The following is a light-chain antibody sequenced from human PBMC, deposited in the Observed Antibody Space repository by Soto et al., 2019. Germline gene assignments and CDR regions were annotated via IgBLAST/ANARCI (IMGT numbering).Light chain of an antibody. CDR1: SSNLGAGYD. Sequence: QSVLTQPPSVSGAPGQRVTISCTGSSSNLGAGYDVHWYKQLPGTAPKLIIYDVSNRPSGVSNRFSGSKSGNTVSLTISGLQAEDEADYFCSSYTSSATLVFGGGTKVTVL. CDR2: DVS. V-gene: IGLV1-40*01. J-gene: IGLJ3*02. CDR3: SSYTSSATLV.